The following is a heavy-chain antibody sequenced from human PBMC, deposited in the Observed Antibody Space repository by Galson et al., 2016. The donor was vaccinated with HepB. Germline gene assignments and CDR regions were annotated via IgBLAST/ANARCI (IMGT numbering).Heavy chain of an antibody. CDR2: IGYSGETT. V-gene: IGHV3-23*01. D-gene: IGHD3-22*01. CDR1: GFNFNNYA. CDR3: SRDLNDRSGYYFGAFGF. Sequence: SLRLSCAPSGFNFNNYAMNWVRQTPGHGLDWVSVIGYSGETTYYADSVKGRFIISTDNSKSTLYLQMNSLRGDDTAVYYCSRDLNDRSGYYFGAFGFWGQVTLVTVSS. J-gene: IGHJ3*01.